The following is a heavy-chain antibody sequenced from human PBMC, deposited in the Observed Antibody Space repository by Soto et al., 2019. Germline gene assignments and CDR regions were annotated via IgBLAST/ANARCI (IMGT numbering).Heavy chain of an antibody. CDR2: INPNSGGT. CDR3: ARDQRYYYDSSGFYRWDH. D-gene: IGHD3-22*01. Sequence: ASVQVSCKASGYTFTGYYMHWVRQAPGQGLEWMGWINPNSGGTNYAQKFQGRVTMTRDTSISTAYMELRSLRSDDTAVYYCARDQRYYYDSSGFYRWDHWGQGTLVTVSS. V-gene: IGHV1-2*02. CDR1: GYTFTGYY. J-gene: IGHJ4*02.